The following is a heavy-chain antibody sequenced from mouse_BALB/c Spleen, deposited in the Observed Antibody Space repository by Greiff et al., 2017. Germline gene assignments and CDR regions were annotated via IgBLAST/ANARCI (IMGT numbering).Heavy chain of an antibody. CDR2: ISNGGGST. V-gene: IGHV5-12-2*01. Sequence: EVKLMESGGGLVQPGGSLKLSCAASGFTFSSYTMSWVRQTPEKRLEWVAYISNGGGSTYYPDTVKGRFTISRDNAKNTLYLQMSSLKSEDTAMYYCARNYDYDDGLAYWGQGTLVTVSA. CDR1: GFTFSSYT. CDR3: ARNYDYDDGLAY. D-gene: IGHD2-4*01. J-gene: IGHJ3*01.